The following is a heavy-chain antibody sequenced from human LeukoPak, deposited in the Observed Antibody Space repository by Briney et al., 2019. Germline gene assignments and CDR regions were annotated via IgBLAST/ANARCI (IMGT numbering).Heavy chain of an antibody. Sequence: GGSLRLSCGASGLIFNTWMSWVRQAPGKGLEWVGRIKSKTDGETTDYAAPVNARFTISRDDLKNTLFLQMNSLKSEDTAVYYCTTDEVGIIDYWGQGTLVTVSS. CDR3: TTDEVGIIDY. D-gene: IGHD3-10*01. CDR2: IKSKTDGETT. J-gene: IGHJ4*02. V-gene: IGHV3-15*01. CDR1: GLIFNTW.